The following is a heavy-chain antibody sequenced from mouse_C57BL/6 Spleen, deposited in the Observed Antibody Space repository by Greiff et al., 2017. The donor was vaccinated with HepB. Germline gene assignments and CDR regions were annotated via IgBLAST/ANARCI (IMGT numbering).Heavy chain of an antibody. CDR1: GYTFTDYY. J-gene: IGHJ2*01. V-gene: IGHV1-26*01. Sequence: EVQLQQSGPELVKPGASVKISCKASGYTFTDYYMNWVKQSHGKSLEWIGDINPNNGGTSYNQKFKGKATLTVDKSSSTAYMALRSLTSEASAVYYCAREGSITTVVDTRFAYWGQGTTLTVSS. CDR2: INPNNGGT. CDR3: AREGSITTVVDTRFAY. D-gene: IGHD1-1*01.